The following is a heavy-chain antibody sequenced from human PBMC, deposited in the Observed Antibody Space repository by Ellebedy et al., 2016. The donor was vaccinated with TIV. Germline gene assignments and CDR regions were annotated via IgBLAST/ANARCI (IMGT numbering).Heavy chain of an antibody. V-gene: IGHV3-7*03. D-gene: IGHD5-18*01. CDR3: AAMALDY. CDR1: GFTFSSYA. Sequence: GESLKISCAASGFTFSSYAMHWVRQAPGKGLEWVANIKQDGSEKYYVDSVKGRFTISRDNAKNSLYLQMNSLRAEDTAVYYCAAMALDYWGQGTLVTVSS. CDR2: IKQDGSEK. J-gene: IGHJ4*02.